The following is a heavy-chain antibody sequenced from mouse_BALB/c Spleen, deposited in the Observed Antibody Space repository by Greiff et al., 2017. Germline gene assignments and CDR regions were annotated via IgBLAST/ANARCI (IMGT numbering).Heavy chain of an antibody. CDR3: TRDGEASEYFEV. Sequence: EVMLVESGGGLVKPGGSLKLSCAASGFTFSSYTMSWVRQTPEKRLEWVATISSGGSYTYYPDSVKGRFTISRDNAKNTLYLQMSSLKSEDTAMYYCTRDGEASEYFEVWGAGTTVTVSS. CDR1: GFTFSSYT. J-gene: IGHJ1*01. CDR2: ISSGGSYT. V-gene: IGHV5-6-4*01. D-gene: IGHD3-1*01.